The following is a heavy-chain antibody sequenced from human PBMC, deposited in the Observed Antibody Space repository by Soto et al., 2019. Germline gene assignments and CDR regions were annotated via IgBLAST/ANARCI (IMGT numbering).Heavy chain of an antibody. CDR3: ARATYTSGGSPTFAMDV. Sequence: GASVKVSCKASGYTFSSNAIHCVRQAPGQELEWMGWINGCNGYTKYSQNFQDRVTLTRDTSASTTYMELSSLRSEDTAIFYCARATYTSGGSPTFAMDVWGQGTTVTVS. J-gene: IGHJ6*02. CDR1: GYTFSSNA. D-gene: IGHD3-10*01. CDR2: INGCNGYT. V-gene: IGHV1-3*01.